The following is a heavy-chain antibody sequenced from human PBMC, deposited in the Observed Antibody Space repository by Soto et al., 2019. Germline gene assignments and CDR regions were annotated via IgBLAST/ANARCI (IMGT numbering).Heavy chain of an antibody. CDR1: GYTFTTYD. J-gene: IGHJ4*02. CDR3: ARRKERSGPNYFDY. D-gene: IGHD6-25*01. Sequence: QVQLVQSGAEVKRPGASLKVSCQASGYTFTTYDINWVRQAPGQGLEWMGWMNPYTGKAGFAQKFQGRVTTTRDNSISTAYMELSSLRSEDTAVYYCARRKERSGPNYFDYWGLGTLVTVSS. CDR2: MNPYTGKA. V-gene: IGHV1-8*01.